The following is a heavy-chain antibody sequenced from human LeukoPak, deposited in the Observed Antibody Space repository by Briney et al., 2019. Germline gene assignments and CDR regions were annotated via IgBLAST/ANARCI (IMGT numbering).Heavy chain of an antibody. CDR3: ASTSDSGGYYCDY. D-gene: IGHD3-22*01. V-gene: IGHV4-4*07. CDR2: IYTSGST. J-gene: IGHJ4*02. Sequence: PSETLSLTCTVSSDSISTYYWSWIRQPAGKGLEWIGRIYTSGSTNYNPSLKSRVTMSVGTSKNQFSLKLSSVTAADTAVYYCASTSDSGGYYCDYWGQGTLVTVSS. CDR1: SDSISTYY.